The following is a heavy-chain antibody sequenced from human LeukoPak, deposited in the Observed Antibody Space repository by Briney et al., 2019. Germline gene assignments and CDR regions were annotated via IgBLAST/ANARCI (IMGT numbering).Heavy chain of an antibody. Sequence: SETLSLTCTVAGGSISSYYWSWIRQPPGKGLEWIGYIYYSGSTNYNLSLKSRATISVDTSKNQFSLKLSSVTAADTAVYYCAREGNCSGGSCYFSEFDYWGQGTLVMVSS. CDR3: AREGNCSGGSCYFSEFDY. CDR1: GGSISSYY. CDR2: IYYSGST. J-gene: IGHJ4*02. V-gene: IGHV4-59*01. D-gene: IGHD2-15*01.